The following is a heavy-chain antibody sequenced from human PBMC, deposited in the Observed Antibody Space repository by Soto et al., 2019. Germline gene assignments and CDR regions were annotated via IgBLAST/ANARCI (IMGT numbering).Heavy chain of an antibody. V-gene: IGHV4-59*08. Sequence: PSETLSLTCTVSGGSISSYYWSWIRQPPGKGLEWIGYIYYSGSTNYNPSLKSRVTISVDTSKNQFSLKLSSVTAADTAVYYCARYSGYDLGFDHWGQGTLVTVSS. J-gene: IGHJ4*02. D-gene: IGHD5-12*01. CDR3: ARYSGYDLGFDH. CDR2: IYYSGST. CDR1: GGSISSYY.